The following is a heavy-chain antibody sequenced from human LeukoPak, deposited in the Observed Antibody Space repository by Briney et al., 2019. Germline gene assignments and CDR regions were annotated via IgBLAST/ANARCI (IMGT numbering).Heavy chain of an antibody. V-gene: IGHV4-59*01. D-gene: IGHD5-18*01. CDR3: ARLTNTALMVYFDY. CDR1: GGSISSYY. CDR2: IYYSGST. J-gene: IGHJ4*02. Sequence: SETLSLTCTVSGGSISSYYWSWNRQPPGKGLEWIGYIYYSGSTNYNPSLKSRVTISVDTSKNQFSLKLSSVTAADTAVYYCARLTNTALMVYFDYWGQGTLVTVSS.